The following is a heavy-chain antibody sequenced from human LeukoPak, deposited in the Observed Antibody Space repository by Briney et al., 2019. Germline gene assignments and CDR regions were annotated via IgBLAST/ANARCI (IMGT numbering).Heavy chain of an antibody. Sequence: SETLSLTCTVSGGSISSGGYYWSWIRQPPGKGLEWIGYIYHSGSTYYNPSLKSRVTISVDRSKNQFSLKLSSVTAADTAVYYCARVVVVPAAIPNFKFDYWGQGTLVTVSS. CDR3: ARVVVVPAAIPNFKFDY. D-gene: IGHD2-2*01. J-gene: IGHJ4*02. CDR2: IYHSGST. CDR1: GGSISSGGYY. V-gene: IGHV4-30-2*01.